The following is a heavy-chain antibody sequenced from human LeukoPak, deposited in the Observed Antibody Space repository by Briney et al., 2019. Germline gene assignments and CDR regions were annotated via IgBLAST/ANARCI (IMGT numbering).Heavy chain of an antibody. CDR1: GGSISTSSYY. D-gene: IGHD3-3*01. CDR2: IYYSGST. J-gene: IGHJ4*02. CDR3: ARGAEYYAIWRGYAGYSDY. V-gene: IGHV4-39*07. Sequence: SETLSLTCTVSGGSISTSSYYWGWIRQPPGKGLECIGNIYYSGSTYYNPSLKSRVTISVDTSKNQFSLKLSSVTAADTAVYFCARGAEYYAIWRGYAGYSDYWGQGIPVTVSS.